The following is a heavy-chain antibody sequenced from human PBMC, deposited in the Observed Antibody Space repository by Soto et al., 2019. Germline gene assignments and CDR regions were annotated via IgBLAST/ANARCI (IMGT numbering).Heavy chain of an antibody. Sequence: QVQLVESGGRVVQPGRSLRLSCAASGFDFSNYVLHWVRQYPGKGLEWVAVMSFDGRDIYYADSVKGRFTISRDNSKNTLYLQMNNLRPEDTAVYFCAKVLEDIVLLVDLDYWGQGSLVTGSS. D-gene: IGHD2-8*01. V-gene: IGHV3-30*18. CDR3: AKVLEDIVLLVDLDY. CDR2: MSFDGRDI. J-gene: IGHJ4*02. CDR1: GFDFSNYV.